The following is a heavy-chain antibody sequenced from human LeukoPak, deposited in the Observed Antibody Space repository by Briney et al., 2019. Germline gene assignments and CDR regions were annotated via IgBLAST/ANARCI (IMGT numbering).Heavy chain of an antibody. J-gene: IGHJ4*02. CDR3: ARAQPVWGSYHQYYFDY. CDR2: IYTSGST. D-gene: IGHD3-16*02. V-gene: IGHV4-61*02. Sequence: SQTLSLTCTVSGGSISSGSYYWSWIRQPAGKGLEWIGRIYTSGSTNYNPSLKSRVTISVDTSKNQFSLKLSSVTAADTAVYYCARAQPVWGSYHQYYFDYWGQGTLVTVSS. CDR1: GGSISSGSYY.